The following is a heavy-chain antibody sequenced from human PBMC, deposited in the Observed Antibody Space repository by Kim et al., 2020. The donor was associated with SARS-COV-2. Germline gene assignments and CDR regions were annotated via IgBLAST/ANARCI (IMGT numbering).Heavy chain of an antibody. CDR1: GFTFSDYY. V-gene: IGHV3-11*06. CDR2: ISSSSSYT. CDR3: ARDRPTLSYYYYGMDV. Sequence: GGSLRLSCAASGFTFSDYYMSWIRQAPGKGLEWVSYISSSSSYTNYADSVKGRFTISRDNAKNSLYLQMNSLRAEDTAVYYCARDRPTLSYYYYGMDVWGQGTTVTVSS. J-gene: IGHJ6*02.